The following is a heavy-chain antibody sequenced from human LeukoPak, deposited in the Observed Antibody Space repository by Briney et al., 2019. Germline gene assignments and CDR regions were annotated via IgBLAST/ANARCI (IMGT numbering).Heavy chain of an antibody. V-gene: IGHV4-59*01. CDR2: IYYSGAT. CDR3: ARGGSRGGTIGI. Sequence: PSETLSLTCTVSGGSISSSYWSWIRQPPGEGLEWIGHIYYSGATYYNPSLKSRLTISVDTSKNQFSLKLRSVTAADTAVYFCARGGSRGGTIGIWGQGTMVTVSS. J-gene: IGHJ3*02. D-gene: IGHD4-23*01. CDR1: GGSISSSY.